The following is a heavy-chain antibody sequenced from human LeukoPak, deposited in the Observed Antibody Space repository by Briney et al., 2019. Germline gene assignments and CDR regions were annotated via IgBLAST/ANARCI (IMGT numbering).Heavy chain of an antibody. CDR3: AKGPLRGTAAAIDY. V-gene: IGHV3-30*18. CDR1: GFTFSSYG. CDR2: ISYDGRNI. D-gene: IGHD2-2*01. Sequence: GGSLRLSCAASGFTFSSYGMHWVRQAPGKGLEWVAVISYDGRNIHYPDSVKGRFTISRDISTDTLWLQMDSLRTEDTAVYYCAKGPLRGTAAAIDYWGQGTLVTVSS. J-gene: IGHJ4*02.